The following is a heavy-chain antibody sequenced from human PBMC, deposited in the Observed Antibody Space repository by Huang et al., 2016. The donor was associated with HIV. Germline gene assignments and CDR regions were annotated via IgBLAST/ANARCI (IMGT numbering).Heavy chain of an antibody. D-gene: IGHD2-2*01. CDR2: IYPGDSDT. Sequence: EVQLVQSGAVVKKPGESLKISCKGSGYTFNGYWIGWVRQMPGKGLEWRGIIYPGDSDTTYSPSFQGQVTISANKSISTAYWQWSGLKASDTAMYYCARQGVGDFVVEPTGLGAFDIWGQGTMVTVSS. CDR3: ARQGVGDFVVEPTGLGAFDI. CDR1: GYTFNGYW. V-gene: IGHV5-51*01. J-gene: IGHJ3*02.